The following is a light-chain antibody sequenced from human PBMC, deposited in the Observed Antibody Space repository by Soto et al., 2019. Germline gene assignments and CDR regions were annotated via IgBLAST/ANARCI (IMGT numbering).Light chain of an antibody. Sequence: QSVLTQPSSASGSPGQSVTISCTGTSSDVGGYNYVSWYQQHPGKAPKLMIYEVSKRPPGVPDRFSGSKSGNTASLTVSGLQAEDEADYYCSSYAGSNNPYVFGTGTKVTVL. CDR2: EVS. CDR1: SSDVGGYNY. J-gene: IGLJ1*01. CDR3: SSYAGSNNPYV. V-gene: IGLV2-8*01.